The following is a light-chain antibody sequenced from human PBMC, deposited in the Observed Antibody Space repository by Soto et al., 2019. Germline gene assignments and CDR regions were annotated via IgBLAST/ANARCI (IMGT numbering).Light chain of an antibody. CDR3: QSYDSSLSGSV. V-gene: IGLV1-40*01. CDR2: GDT. CDR1: SSNIGAGYD. J-gene: IGLJ3*02. Sequence: QSVLTQPPSVSGAPGQRVTISCTGSSSNIGAGYDVQWYQQLAGTAPKLLIYGDTNRPSGVPDRFSGSNSSTSASLAITGLQAEDESDYYCQSYDSSLSGSVFGGGTKLTVL.